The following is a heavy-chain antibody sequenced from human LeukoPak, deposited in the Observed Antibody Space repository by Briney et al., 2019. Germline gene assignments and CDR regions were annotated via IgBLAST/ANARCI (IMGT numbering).Heavy chain of an antibody. CDR3: ARRSGNYGIDY. CDR1: SGSISTTSYY. D-gene: IGHD3-10*01. V-gene: IGHV4-39*01. CDR2: IYYSGST. J-gene: IGHJ4*02. Sequence: SETLSLTCTVSSGSISTTSYYWGCIRQPPGKGLEWIGSIYYSGSTYYNPSLKSRVTISVDTSKNQFSLKLSSVTAADTAVYYCARRSGNYGIDYWGQGTLVTVSS.